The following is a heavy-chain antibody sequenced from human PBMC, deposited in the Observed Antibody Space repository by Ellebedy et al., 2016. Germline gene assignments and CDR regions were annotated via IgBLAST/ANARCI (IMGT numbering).Heavy chain of an antibody. CDR2: IKHDGSET. J-gene: IGHJ4*02. V-gene: IGHV3-7*03. Sequence: GGSLRLSCAASGFTFSSYWMSWVRQAPGKGLEWVANIKHDGSETYYVDSLKGRFTISRDNAKNSLYLQMNSLRAEDTAVYYCLRGRISLDSWGQGTLVTVSS. CDR3: LRGRISLDS. CDR1: GFTFSSYW.